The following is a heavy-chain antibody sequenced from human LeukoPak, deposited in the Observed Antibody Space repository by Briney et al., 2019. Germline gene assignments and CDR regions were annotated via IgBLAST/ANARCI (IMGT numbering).Heavy chain of an antibody. CDR1: GGSISSYY. CDR2: IYYSGST. Sequence: PSETLSLTCTVSGGSISSYYWSWIRQPPGKGLEWIGYIYYSGSTNYNPSLKSRVTISVDTSKNQFSLKLSSVTAADTAVYYCARAKGVYGYVAYYFDYWGQGTLVTVSS. D-gene: IGHD3-16*01. V-gene: IGHV4-59*01. J-gene: IGHJ4*02. CDR3: ARAKGVYGYVAYYFDY.